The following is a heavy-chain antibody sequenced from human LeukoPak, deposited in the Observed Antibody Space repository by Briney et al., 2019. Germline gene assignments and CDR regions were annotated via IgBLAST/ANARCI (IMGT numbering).Heavy chain of an antibody. CDR2: ISSTSNTI. D-gene: IGHD6-19*01. V-gene: IGHV3-48*01. CDR3: ARDQWLDY. J-gene: IGHJ4*02. Sequence: WGSLRLSCAASGFTFSGYIMNWVRQAPGKGLEWVSFISSTSNTIYYADSVKGRFTVSRDNAKNSLYLQMNSLRAEDTAVYYCARDQWLDYWGQGTLVTVSS. CDR1: GFTFSGYI.